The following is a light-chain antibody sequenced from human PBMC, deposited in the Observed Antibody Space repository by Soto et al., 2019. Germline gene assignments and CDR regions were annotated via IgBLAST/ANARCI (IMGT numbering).Light chain of an antibody. CDR3: QQYHNWPQM. J-gene: IGKJ1*01. V-gene: IGKV3-15*01. Sequence: EIVMAQSPATLSVSPGERATLSCRASQSVSSNLAWYQQKPGQAPRLLIYGASTRATGIPARFSGSGSGTEFTLTITSLQSEDFAVYYCQQYHNWPQMFGQGTEVEIK. CDR2: GAS. CDR1: QSVSSN.